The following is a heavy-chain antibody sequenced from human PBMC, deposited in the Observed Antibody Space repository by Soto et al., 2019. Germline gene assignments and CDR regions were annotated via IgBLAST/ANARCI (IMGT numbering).Heavy chain of an antibody. V-gene: IGHV3-23*01. J-gene: IGHJ1*01. D-gene: IGHD6-13*01. CDR2: ISGSGGST. Sequence: GGSLRLSCAASGFTFSSCALSWVRQAPGKGLEWVSTISGSGGSTYYADSVKGRFTISRDNSKNTLYLQMNSLRAEDTAVYYCAKPIAGTEYFQHWGQGTLVTVSS. CDR3: AKPIAGTEYFQH. CDR1: GFTFSSCA.